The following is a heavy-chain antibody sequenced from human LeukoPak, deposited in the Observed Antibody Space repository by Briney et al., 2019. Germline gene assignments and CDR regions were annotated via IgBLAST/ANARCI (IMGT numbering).Heavy chain of an antibody. J-gene: IGHJ4*02. Sequence: PGGSLRLSCVVSGFNVYNNYMSWVRQAPGKGLEWVSVIYSGGSTYYADSVKGRFTISRHNSKNTLYLQMNSLRAEDTAVYYCARLYGPGSYWGQGTLVTVSS. CDR2: IYSGGST. D-gene: IGHD2-8*01. CDR3: ARLYGPGSY. CDR1: GFNVYNNY. V-gene: IGHV3-53*04.